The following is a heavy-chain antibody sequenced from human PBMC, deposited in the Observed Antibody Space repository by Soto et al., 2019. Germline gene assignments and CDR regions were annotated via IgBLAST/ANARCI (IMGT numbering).Heavy chain of an antibody. CDR1: GFTFKESA. CDR2: ISDTGAST. V-gene: IGHV3-23*01. CDR3: AKGRGSEWAWYFDN. J-gene: IGHJ4*02. D-gene: IGHD1-26*01. Sequence: EVRLLEAGGGLKQPGGSLRLSCAASGFTFKESAMNWVRQAPGKGLEWVASISDTGASTWYAESVRGRLSISRDNSKNTLYLQMHSLRGEDTAVYYCAKGRGSEWAWYFDNWGQGTLFTVSS.